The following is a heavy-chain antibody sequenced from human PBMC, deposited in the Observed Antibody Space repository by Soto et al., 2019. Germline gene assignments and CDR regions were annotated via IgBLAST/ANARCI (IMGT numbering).Heavy chain of an antibody. CDR3: ARDRSRYAWFDT. CDR1: GGSIGTYY. Sequence: QVQLQESGPGLVKPSETLSLTCTVSGGSIGTYYWSWILQPPGKGPEWIGYIYHSGSTNFNPSLKSRVSFSLDTSKNHFSLRLTSVTAADTAVYYCARDRSRYAWFDTWGQGALVTVAS. D-gene: IGHD5-12*01. J-gene: IGHJ5*02. V-gene: IGHV4-59*01. CDR2: IYHSGST.